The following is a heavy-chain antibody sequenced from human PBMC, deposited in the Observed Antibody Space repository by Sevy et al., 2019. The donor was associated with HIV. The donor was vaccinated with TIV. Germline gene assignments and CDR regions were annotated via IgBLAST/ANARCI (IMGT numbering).Heavy chain of an antibody. D-gene: IGHD3-22*01. CDR2: IRRKEYGGAT. V-gene: IGHV3-49*03. CDR3: TRGYYYDSSGYSDY. J-gene: IGHJ4*02. CDR1: GFTFGDYA. Sequence: GGSLRLSCTGSGFTFGDYAMSWFRQAPGMGLEGVGFIRRKEYGGATEYAESGKSRFTNSSDDSQSIADLQMNSLKTEDTAVYYCTRGYYYDSSGYSDYWGQGTLVTVSS.